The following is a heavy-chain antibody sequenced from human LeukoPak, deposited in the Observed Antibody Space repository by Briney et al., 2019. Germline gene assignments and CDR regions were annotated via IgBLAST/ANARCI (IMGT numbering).Heavy chain of an antibody. CDR3: ARQTGSGLFILP. J-gene: IGHJ4*02. Sequence: SETLSLTCTVSGVSISSSNCYWGWIRQPPGKGLEWIGSIYYSGNTYYNASLKSQVSISIDTSKNQFSVKVTSVTAADTAVYYCARQTGSGLFILPGGQGTLVTVSS. CDR2: IYYSGNT. V-gene: IGHV4-39*01. D-gene: IGHD3/OR15-3a*01. CDR1: GVSISSSNCY.